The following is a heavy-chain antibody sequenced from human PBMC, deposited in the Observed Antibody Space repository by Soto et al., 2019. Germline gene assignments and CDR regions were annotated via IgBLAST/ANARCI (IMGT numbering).Heavy chain of an antibody. Sequence: TLSLTCTVSGGSISSGGYYWSWIRQHPGKGLEWIGYIYYSGSTYYNPSLKSRVTISVDTSKNQFSLKLSSVTAADTAVYYCARALDRVTIDYWGQGTLVTVSS. J-gene: IGHJ4*02. D-gene: IGHD3-3*01. CDR1: GGSISSGGYY. CDR3: ARALDRVTIDY. V-gene: IGHV4-31*03. CDR2: IYYSGST.